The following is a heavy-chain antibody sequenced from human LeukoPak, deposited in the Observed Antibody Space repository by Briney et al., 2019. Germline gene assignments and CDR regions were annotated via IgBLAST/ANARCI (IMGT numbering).Heavy chain of an antibody. D-gene: IGHD6-19*01. CDR3: AREFSGYAFDI. J-gene: IGHJ3*02. CDR2: LSGSGSTT. Sequence: GGSLRLSCIASGFTFSSYAMTWVRQAPGKGLEWLSGLSGSGSTTYYADSVKGRFTISRDNSKNTLYLQMNSLRAEDTAVYYCAREFSGYAFDIWGQGTMVTVSS. CDR1: GFTFSSYA. V-gene: IGHV3-23*01.